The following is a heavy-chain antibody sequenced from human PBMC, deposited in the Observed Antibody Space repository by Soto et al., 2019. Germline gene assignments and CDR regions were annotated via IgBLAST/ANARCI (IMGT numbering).Heavy chain of an antibody. CDR1: GFTFSSYG. CDR2: IWYDGSNK. Sequence: GGSLRLSCAASGFTFSSYGMHWVRQAPGKGLEWVAVIWYDGSNKYYADSVKGRFTISRDNSKNTLYLQMNSLRAEDTAVYYCARDTYYDILTAGGGMDVWGQGTTVTISS. CDR3: ARDTYYDILTAGGGMDV. V-gene: IGHV3-33*01. J-gene: IGHJ6*02. D-gene: IGHD3-9*01.